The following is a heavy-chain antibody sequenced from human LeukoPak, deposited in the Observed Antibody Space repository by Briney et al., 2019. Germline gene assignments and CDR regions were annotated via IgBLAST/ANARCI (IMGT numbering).Heavy chain of an antibody. D-gene: IGHD3-10*01. CDR3: AKNSFYYDSGSYFFDY. CDR2: ISGSGGST. CDR1: GFTFSSYG. Sequence: GALRLSCAASGFTFSSYGMSWVRQPPGKGLEWVSLISGSGGSTSYADSVKGRFTISRDISKNTLYLQMNSLRAEDTAVYYCAKNSFYYDSGSYFFDYWGQGTLVTVSS. V-gene: IGHV3-23*01. J-gene: IGHJ4*02.